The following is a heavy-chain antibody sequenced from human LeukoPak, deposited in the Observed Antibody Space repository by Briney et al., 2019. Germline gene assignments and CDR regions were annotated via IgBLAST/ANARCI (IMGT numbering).Heavy chain of an antibody. D-gene: IGHD2-15*01. V-gene: IGHV4-39*07. CDR1: GASISNSEFY. J-gene: IGHJ1*01. CDR2: IYSSGSP. Sequence: PSETLSLTCTVSGASISNSEFYWGWIRQAPGKGLEWIGSIYSSGSPYYSPSFKSRATMSIDRSQNHFSLGLTSVTAADTAVYYCARDPPGGIVEYFQHWGQGTLVTVSS. CDR3: ARDPPGGIVEYFQH.